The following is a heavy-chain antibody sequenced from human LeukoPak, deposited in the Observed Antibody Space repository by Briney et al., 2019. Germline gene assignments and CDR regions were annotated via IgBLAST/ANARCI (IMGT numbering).Heavy chain of an antibody. CDR3: VRYCNGGTCYRAAFDV. D-gene: IGHD2-15*01. Sequence: PGRSLRLSCAASGFTFSDYGMYWVRQAPGKGLEWVALIWYDGGEKHYTDSVRGRFTISRDNSKNTLYLQMNSLRAEDTAVYYCVRYCNGGTCYRAAFDVWGPGTTVTVSS. V-gene: IGHV3-33*01. CDR1: GFTFSDYG. CDR2: IWYDGGEK. J-gene: IGHJ3*01.